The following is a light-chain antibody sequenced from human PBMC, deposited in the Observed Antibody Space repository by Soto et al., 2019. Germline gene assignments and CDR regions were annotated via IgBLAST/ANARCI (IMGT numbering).Light chain of an antibody. CDR2: KAS. CDR3: QQYNSYSFT. V-gene: IGKV1-5*03. J-gene: IGKJ2*01. Sequence: DIQMTQSPSTLSASVGDRVTITCRASQSISSWLAWYQQKPGKAPKLLIYKASSLESGVPSRFSGRGSGTEFTLTSSSLQPDDFAPYYCQQYNSYSFTFGQGTKLEIK. CDR1: QSISSW.